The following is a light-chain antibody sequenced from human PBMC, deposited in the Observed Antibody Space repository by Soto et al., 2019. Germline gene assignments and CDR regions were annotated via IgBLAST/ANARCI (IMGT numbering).Light chain of an antibody. CDR3: HEHGNWPRRT. Sequence: EIVLTQSPATLSLSPGEGANLSCRASESLYSYLGWYQQNHGQTPRLLIYDTSKRATGVPARFSGSGSGTDYTLTISRLEPEDFAIYYCHEHGNWPRRTFGPGTTVDI. V-gene: IGKV3-11*01. CDR2: DTS. J-gene: IGKJ3*01. CDR1: ESLYSY.